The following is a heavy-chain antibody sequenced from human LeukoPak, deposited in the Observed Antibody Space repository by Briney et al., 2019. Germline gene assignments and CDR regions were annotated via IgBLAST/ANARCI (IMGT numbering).Heavy chain of an antibody. CDR3: GREGNAFDI. D-gene: IGHD3-10*01. CDR1: GFTSSNHI. V-gene: IGHV3-7*01. J-gene: IGHJ3*02. CDR2: MRQDGSDK. Sequence: GGSLRLSCAAPGFTSSNHIISWVRQALGKGLEWVANMRQDGSDKYYVDFVKGRFTISRDNAKNSLYLQMNSLRAEDTAVYYCGREGNAFDIWGQGTMVTVSS.